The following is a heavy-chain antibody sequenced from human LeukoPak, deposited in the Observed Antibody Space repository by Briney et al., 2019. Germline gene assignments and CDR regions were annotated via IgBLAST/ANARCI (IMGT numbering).Heavy chain of an antibody. CDR1: GFTFSNFW. D-gene: IGHD3-22*01. J-gene: IGHJ4*02. CDR2: IYGDGSFT. CDR3: AKVGAYYYDSSGYVPPQHFDY. Sequence: PGGSLRLSCAAPGFTFSNFWMHWVRQAPGKGLVWVALIYGDGSFTRYADSVKGRFTISRDNAKNTVYLQMNSLRAEDTAVYYCAKVGAYYYDSSGYVPPQHFDYWGQGTLVTVSS. V-gene: IGHV3-74*01.